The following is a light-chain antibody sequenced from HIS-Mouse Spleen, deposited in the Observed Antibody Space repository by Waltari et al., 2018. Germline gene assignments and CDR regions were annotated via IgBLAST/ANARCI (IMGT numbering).Light chain of an antibody. Sequence: QSALTQPASVSGSPGQSITISCTGTSSDVGGYNYVSWYQQHPGKAPKLMIYDVSNRRSGGSKRCSGSKSGNTASLTISGLQAEDEADYYCSSYTSSSTLVFGGGTKLTVL. J-gene: IGLJ3*02. V-gene: IGLV2-14*03. CDR1: SSDVGGYNY. CDR3: SSYTSSSTLV. CDR2: DVS.